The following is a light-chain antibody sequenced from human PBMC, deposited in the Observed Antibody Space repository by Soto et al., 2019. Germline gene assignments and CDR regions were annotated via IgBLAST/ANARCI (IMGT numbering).Light chain of an antibody. CDR2: TAS. Sequence: DIQLTQSPSFLSASVGDTVTITCRASQGISRYLAWYQQKPGKAPKLLIYTASTLQSGVPSGFSGSGSGTEFTLTISSLQPEDFATYYCQQLTSYFPLTFGGGTKVDIK. J-gene: IGKJ4*01. CDR1: QGISRY. CDR3: QQLTSYFPLT. V-gene: IGKV1-9*01.